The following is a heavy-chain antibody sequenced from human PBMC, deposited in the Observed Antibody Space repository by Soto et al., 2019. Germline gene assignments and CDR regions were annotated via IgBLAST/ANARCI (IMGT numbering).Heavy chain of an antibody. V-gene: IGHV1-69*13. J-gene: IGHJ4*02. CDR3: ARDIAAAGTGYFDY. Sequence: SVKVSCKASGGTFSSYAISWVRQAPGQGLEWMGGIIPIFGTANYAQKFQGRVTITADESTSTAYMELSSLRSEDTAVYYCARDIAAAGTGYFDYWGQGTLVTVSS. CDR2: IIPIFGTA. D-gene: IGHD6-13*01. CDR1: GGTFSSYA.